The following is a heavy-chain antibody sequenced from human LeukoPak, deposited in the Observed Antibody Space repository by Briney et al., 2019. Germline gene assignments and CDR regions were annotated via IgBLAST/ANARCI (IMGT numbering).Heavy chain of an antibody. Sequence: PGGSLRLSCAASGFTFDDYTMHWVRQAPGKGLEWVSLISWDGGSTYYADSVKGRLTISRDNSKNSLYLQMNSLRTEDTALYYCAKDLLGAMDVWGKGTTVTVSS. CDR3: AKDLLGAMDV. CDR1: GFTFDDYT. J-gene: IGHJ6*04. CDR2: ISWDGGST. V-gene: IGHV3-43*01. D-gene: IGHD2-21*01.